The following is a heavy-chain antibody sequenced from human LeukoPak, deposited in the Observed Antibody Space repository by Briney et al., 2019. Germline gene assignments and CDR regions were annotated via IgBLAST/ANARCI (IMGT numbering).Heavy chain of an antibody. Sequence: SETLSLTCTVSGGSISSGSYYWSWIRQPPGRGLEWIGYISYSGATYYNPSLKSRLVISIDTSKNQFSLRLSSATAADTAVYYCARAERPWELLDYWGQGTLVTVSS. V-gene: IGHV4-30-4*08. D-gene: IGHD1-26*01. CDR2: ISYSGAT. J-gene: IGHJ4*02. CDR1: GGSISSGSYY. CDR3: ARAERPWELLDY.